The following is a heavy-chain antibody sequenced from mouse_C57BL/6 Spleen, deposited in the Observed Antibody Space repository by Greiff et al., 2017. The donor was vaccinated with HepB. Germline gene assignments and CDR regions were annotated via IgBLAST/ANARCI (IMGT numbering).Heavy chain of an antibody. CDR2: ISDGGSYT. V-gene: IGHV5-4*01. Sequence: EVKLVESGGGLVKPGGSLKLSCAASGFTFSSYAMSWVRQTPEKRLEWVATISDGGSYTYYPDNVKGRFTISRDNAKNNLYLQMSHLKSEDTAMYYCARDQGVDSSYWYFDVWGTGTTVTVSS. CDR3: ARDQGVDSSYWYFDV. J-gene: IGHJ1*03. D-gene: IGHD1-1*02. CDR1: GFTFSSYA.